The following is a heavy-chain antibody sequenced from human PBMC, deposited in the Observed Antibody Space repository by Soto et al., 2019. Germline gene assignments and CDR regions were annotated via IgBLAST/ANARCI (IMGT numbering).Heavy chain of an antibody. CDR3: ATPYYYNH. Sequence: GSLRLSCAASGFMFSAYTMSWVRQAPGKGLEWLSSITSNSDHIDYADSVRGRFTVSRDNARKSLYLQMDSQGAEDTGVYYCATPYYYNHWGPGTLVTVSS. J-gene: IGHJ4*02. CDR2: ITSNSDHI. V-gene: IGHV3-21*01. CDR1: GFMFSAYT.